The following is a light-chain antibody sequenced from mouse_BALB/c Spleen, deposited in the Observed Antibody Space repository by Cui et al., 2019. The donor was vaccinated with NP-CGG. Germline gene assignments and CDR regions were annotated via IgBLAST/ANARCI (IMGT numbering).Light chain of an antibody. CDR1: TGAVTTSNY. CDR2: GTN. CDR3: ALWYSNHWV. Sequence: QPILTRKSALTTSPGETVTLTCRSSTGAVTTSNYANWVQEKPDHLFTGLIGGTNNRAPGVPARFSGSLIGDKAALAITGAQTEDEAIYFCALWYSNHWVFGGGTKLTVL. V-gene: IGLV1*01. J-gene: IGLJ1*01.